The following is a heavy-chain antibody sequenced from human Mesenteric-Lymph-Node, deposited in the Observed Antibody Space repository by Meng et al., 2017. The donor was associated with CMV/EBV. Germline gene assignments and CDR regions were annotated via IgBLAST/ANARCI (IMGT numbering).Heavy chain of an antibody. J-gene: IGHJ3*02. CDR3: AKDMGGGPSSGGFDI. CDR2: ISWSSATI. Sequence: GGSLRLSCAASGFTFDDYAMHWVRQAPGKGLDWVSVISWSSATIAYVDSVKGRFTIPRDNAKNSLYLQMNSLRAEDTALYYCAKDMGGGPSSGGFDIWGQGTLVTVSS. V-gene: IGHV3-9*01. CDR1: GFTFDDYA. D-gene: IGHD2-15*01.